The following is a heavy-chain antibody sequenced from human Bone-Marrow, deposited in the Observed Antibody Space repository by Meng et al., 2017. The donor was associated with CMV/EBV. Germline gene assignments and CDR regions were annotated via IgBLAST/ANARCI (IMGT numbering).Heavy chain of an antibody. CDR2: INHSGST. D-gene: IGHD1-26*01. J-gene: IGHJ4*02. V-gene: IGHV4-34*01. Sequence: SETLSLTCAVYGGSFSGYYWSWIRQPPGKGLEWIGEINHSGSTNYNPSLKSRVTISVDTSKNQFSLKLSAVTAADTAVYYCAREGATARDFDYWGRGPLVTVSS. CDR1: GGSFSGYY. CDR3: AREGATARDFDY.